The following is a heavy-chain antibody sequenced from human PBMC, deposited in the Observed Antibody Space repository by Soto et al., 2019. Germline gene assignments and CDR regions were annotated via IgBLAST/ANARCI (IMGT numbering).Heavy chain of an antibody. CDR1: GGSISSGGYY. J-gene: IGHJ5*02. CDR3: ARVSVYSKVYWFDP. Sequence: QVQLQESGPGLVKPSQTLSLTCTVSGGSISSGGYYWSWIRQHPGKGLEWIGYIYYSGSTYYNPSLKCRVTISVETSKNQFSLKLSSVTAADTAVYYCARVSVYSKVYWFDPWGQGTLVTVSS. V-gene: IGHV4-31*03. D-gene: IGHD4-4*01. CDR2: IYYSGST.